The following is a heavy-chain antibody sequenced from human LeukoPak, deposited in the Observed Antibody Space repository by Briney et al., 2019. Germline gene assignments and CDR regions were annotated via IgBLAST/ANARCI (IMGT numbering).Heavy chain of an antibody. CDR2: ISSSGSTI. CDR1: GFTFSDYY. D-gene: IGHD3-10*01. CDR3: AKDPGKGSGSYFTFDY. Sequence: PGGSLRLSCAASGFTFSDYYMSWIRQAPGKGLEWVSYISSSGSTIYYADSVKGRFTISRDNSKNTLYLQMNSLRAEDTAVYYCAKDPGKGSGSYFTFDYWGQGTLVTVSS. J-gene: IGHJ4*02. V-gene: IGHV3-11*01.